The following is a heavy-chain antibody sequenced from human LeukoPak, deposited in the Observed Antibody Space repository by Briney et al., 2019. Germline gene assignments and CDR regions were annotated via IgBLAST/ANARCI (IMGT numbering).Heavy chain of an antibody. CDR1: GYSFTNYW. J-gene: IGHJ3*02. Sequence: GESLKISCKASGYSFTNYWIGWVRQMPGKGLEWMGNIYPGDSHTKYSPSFQGQVTISADKSISTAYLQWSSLKASDTAMYYCARHLEYTTSSGAFDIWGQGTMVTVSS. CDR2: IYPGDSHT. CDR3: ARHLEYTTSSGAFDI. V-gene: IGHV5-51*01. D-gene: IGHD6-6*01.